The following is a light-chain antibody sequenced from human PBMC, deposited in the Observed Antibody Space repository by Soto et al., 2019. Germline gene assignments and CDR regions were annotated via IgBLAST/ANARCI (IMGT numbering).Light chain of an antibody. J-gene: IGLJ3*02. CDR1: SSDVGGYNY. CDR3: RSYTSGSTWV. Sequence: QSALTQPASVSGSPGQSITISCTGTSSDVGGYNYVSWYQQHPGKAPKLMIYEVSNRPSGVSNRFSGSKSGNTASLTISGLQAEAEADYYCRSYTSGSTWVFGGGTQLTVL. V-gene: IGLV2-14*01. CDR2: EVS.